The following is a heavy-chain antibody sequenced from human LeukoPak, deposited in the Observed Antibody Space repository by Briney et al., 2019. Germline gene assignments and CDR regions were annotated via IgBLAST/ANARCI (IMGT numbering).Heavy chain of an antibody. CDR1: GGSISSYY. V-gene: IGHV4-34*01. D-gene: IGHD3-22*01. CDR3: ARLSGYYDSSGFDY. J-gene: IGHJ4*02. Sequence: SETLSLTCTVSGGSISSYYWSWIRQPPGKGLEWIGEINHSGSTNYNPSLKSRVTISVDTSKNQFSLKLSSVTAADTAVYYCARLSGYYDSSGFDYWGQGTLVTVSS. CDR2: INHSGST.